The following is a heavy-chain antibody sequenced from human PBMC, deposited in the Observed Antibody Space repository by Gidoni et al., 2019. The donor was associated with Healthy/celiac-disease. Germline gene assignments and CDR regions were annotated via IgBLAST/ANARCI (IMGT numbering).Heavy chain of an antibody. D-gene: IGHD2-15*01. CDR3: ARSGVVVVAATPVY. J-gene: IGHJ4*02. CDR2: ISYDGSNK. V-gene: IGHV3-30-3*01. Sequence: QVQLVDSGGGVVQPGMSLRPSCTASVFTFSSYAMHWVRQAPGKGLEWVAVISYDGSNKYYADSVKGRFTISRDNSKNTLYLQMNSLRAEDTAVYYCARSGVVVVAATPVYWGQGTLVTVSS. CDR1: VFTFSSYA.